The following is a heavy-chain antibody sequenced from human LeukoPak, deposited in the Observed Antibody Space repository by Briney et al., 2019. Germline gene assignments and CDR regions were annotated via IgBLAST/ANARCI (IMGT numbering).Heavy chain of an antibody. D-gene: IGHD3-3*01. J-gene: IGHJ4*02. V-gene: IGHV4-39*07. CDR2: IYYSGST. CDR1: GGSISSSSYY. Sequence: SETLSLTCTVSGGSISSSSYYWGWIRQPPGKGLEWIGSIYYSGSTYYNPSLKSRVTISVDTSKNQFSLKLSSVTAADTAVYYCARDLYDFWSGQNSYYFDYWGQGTLVTVSS. CDR3: ARDLYDFWSGQNSYYFDY.